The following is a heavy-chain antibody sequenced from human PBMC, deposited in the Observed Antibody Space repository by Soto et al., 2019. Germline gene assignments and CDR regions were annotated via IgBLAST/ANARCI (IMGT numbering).Heavy chain of an antibody. D-gene: IGHD3-3*01. J-gene: IGHJ4*02. CDR1: GGSISSYY. CDR2: IYYSGST. Sequence: PSETLSLTCTVSGGSISSYYWSWIRQPPGKGLEWIGYIYYSGSTNYNPSLKSRVTISVDTSKNQFSLKLSSVTAADTAVYYCARTPGYYDFWSGYPDSYYFDYWGQGTLVTVSS. CDR3: ARTPGYYDFWSGYPDSYYFDY. V-gene: IGHV4-59*01.